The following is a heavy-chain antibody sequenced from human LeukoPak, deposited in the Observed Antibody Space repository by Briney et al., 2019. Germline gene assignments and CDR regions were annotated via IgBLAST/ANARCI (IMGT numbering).Heavy chain of an antibody. D-gene: IGHD6-6*01. J-gene: IGHJ3*02. CDR2: IYTTGTA. Sequence: PSETLSLTCIIPGGSIGPYYWSWIRQAAGKGPEWIGRIYTTGTADYNPSLKGRVFLSVDTSKNQFSLKVTSVTAADTAVYYCARDHSSSSWMDSFEIWGPGTKVTVSS. CDR3: ARDHSSSSWMDSFEI. CDR1: GGSIGPYY. V-gene: IGHV4-4*07.